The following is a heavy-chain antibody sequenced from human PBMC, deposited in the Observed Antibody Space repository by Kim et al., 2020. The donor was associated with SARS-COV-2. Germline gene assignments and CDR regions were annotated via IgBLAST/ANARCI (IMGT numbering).Heavy chain of an antibody. J-gene: IGHJ4*02. V-gene: IGHV4-39*01. CDR1: GGSISSSSYY. CDR2: IYYSGST. D-gene: IGHD6-19*01. CDR3: ARLFVSGSGWF. Sequence: SETLSLTCTVSGGSISSSSYYWGWIRQPPGKGLEWIGSIYYSGSTYYNPSLKSRVTISVDTSKNQFSLKLSSVTAADTAVYYCARLFVSGSGWFWGQGTLVTVSS.